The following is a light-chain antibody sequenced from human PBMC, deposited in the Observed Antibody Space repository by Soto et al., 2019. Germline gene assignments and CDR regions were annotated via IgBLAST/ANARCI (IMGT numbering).Light chain of an antibody. V-gene: IGLV3-21*04. CDR1: NIGSKS. Sequence: SYELTQPPSVSVAPGKTARITCGGTNIGSKSVHWYQQKPGQAPVLVIYYDSDRPSGIPERFSGSNSGNTATLTISRVEAGDEADYYCQVCDSSSDRYVVFGGGTKLTVL. J-gene: IGLJ2*01. CDR3: QVCDSSSDRYVV. CDR2: YDS.